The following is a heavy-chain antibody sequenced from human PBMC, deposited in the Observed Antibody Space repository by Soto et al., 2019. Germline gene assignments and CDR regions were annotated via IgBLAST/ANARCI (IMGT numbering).Heavy chain of an antibody. CDR3: ARSDGSGTRRFDY. CDR2: INPSGGST. Sequence: ASGKVSWKASGYTFTSYYMHWVRQAPGKGLEWMGIINPSGGSTSYAQKFQGRVTMTRDTSTSTVYMELSSLRSEDTAVYYCARSDGSGTRRFDYWGQGTLVTVSS. CDR1: GYTFTSYY. J-gene: IGHJ4*02. V-gene: IGHV1-46*01. D-gene: IGHD3-10*01.